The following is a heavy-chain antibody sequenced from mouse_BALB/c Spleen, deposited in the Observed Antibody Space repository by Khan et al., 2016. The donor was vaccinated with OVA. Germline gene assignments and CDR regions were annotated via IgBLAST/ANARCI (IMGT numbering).Heavy chain of an antibody. Sequence: EVQLQQSGPELVKPGASVKMSCKVSGYTFTSYVIHWVKQKPGQGLEWIGYINPYNDGTKYNEKFKGKATLTSDKSSSTAYMEFSSLTSEDSAGYYCARSTYYGNPYAMDYWGQGTSVTVSS. CDR3: ARSTYYGNPYAMDY. J-gene: IGHJ4*01. CDR2: INPYNDGT. D-gene: IGHD2-10*01. V-gene: IGHV1S136*01. CDR1: GYTFTSYV.